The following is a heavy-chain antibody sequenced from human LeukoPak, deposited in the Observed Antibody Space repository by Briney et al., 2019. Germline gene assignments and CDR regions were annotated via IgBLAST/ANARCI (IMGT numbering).Heavy chain of an antibody. D-gene: IGHD3-10*01. CDR3: VRDRGWYHFDL. CDR2: IKEDATES. Sequence: GSLRLSCAASGFTFDDYAMHWIRQAPGKGLEWVAHIKEDATESRSVDSVKGRFTISRDNTKNSLFLQLNSLRAEDTAVYYCVRDRGWYHFDLWGQGTLVTVSS. V-gene: IGHV3-7*01. CDR1: GFTFDDYA. J-gene: IGHJ4*02.